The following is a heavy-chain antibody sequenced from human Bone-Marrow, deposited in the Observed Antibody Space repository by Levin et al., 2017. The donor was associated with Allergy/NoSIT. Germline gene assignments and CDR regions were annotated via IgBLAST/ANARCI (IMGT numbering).Heavy chain of an antibody. CDR1: GFTFDDYA. J-gene: IGHJ4*02. V-gene: IGHV3-9*01. D-gene: IGHD3-10*01. CDR2: ISWNSGSI. Sequence: PGGSLRLSCAASGFTFDDYAMHWVRQAPGKGLEWVSGISWNSGSIGYADSVKGRFTISRDNAKNSLYLQMNSLRAEDTALYYCAKDMAGAIIHWGQGTLVTVSS. CDR3: AKDMAGAIIH.